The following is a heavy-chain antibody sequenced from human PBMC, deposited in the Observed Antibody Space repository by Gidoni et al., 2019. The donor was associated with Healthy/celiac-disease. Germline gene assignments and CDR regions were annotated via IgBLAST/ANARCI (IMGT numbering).Heavy chain of an antibody. V-gene: IGHV3-9*01. D-gene: IGHD4-17*01. Sequence: EVQLVESGGGLVQPGRSLRLSCAASGFTFDDYARHWVRQAPGKGLEGVSGISWNSGSIGYADSVKGRFTISRDNAKNSLYLQMNSLRAEDTALYYCAKARYGDYVEMGDWYFDLWGRGTLVTVSS. CDR3: AKARYGDYVEMGDWYFDL. CDR1: GFTFDDYA. CDR2: ISWNSGSI. J-gene: IGHJ2*01.